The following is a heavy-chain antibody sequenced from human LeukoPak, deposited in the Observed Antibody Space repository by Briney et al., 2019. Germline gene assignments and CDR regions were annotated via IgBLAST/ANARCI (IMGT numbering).Heavy chain of an antibody. CDR3: ASTVSYYYDSSGYPDY. CDR1: GYTFTMYG. Sequence: SVKVSCKASGYTFTMYGISWVRQAPGQGLEWMGGIIPIFGTANYAQKFQGRVTITADKSTSTAYMELSSLRSEDTAVYYCASTVSYYYDSSGYPDYWGQGTLVTVSS. D-gene: IGHD3-22*01. CDR2: IIPIFGTA. V-gene: IGHV1-69*06. J-gene: IGHJ4*02.